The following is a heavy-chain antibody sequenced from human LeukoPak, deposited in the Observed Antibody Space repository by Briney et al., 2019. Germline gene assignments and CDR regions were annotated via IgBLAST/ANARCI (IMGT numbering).Heavy chain of an antibody. CDR3: ARENAATISFFDY. CDR1: GGSFSGYY. J-gene: IGHJ4*02. CDR2: INHSGST. Sequence: PSETLSLTCAVYGGSFSGYYWSWIRQPPGKGLEWIGEINHSGSTNYNPSLKSRVTISVDKSKNQFSLKLSSVTAADTAVYYCARENAATISFFDYWGQGTLVTVSS. V-gene: IGHV4-34*01. D-gene: IGHD5-12*01.